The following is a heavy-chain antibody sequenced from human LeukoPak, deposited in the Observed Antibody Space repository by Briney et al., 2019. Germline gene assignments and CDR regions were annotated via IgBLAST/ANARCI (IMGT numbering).Heavy chain of an antibody. V-gene: IGHV3-15*01. CDR1: GFTFSSYS. CDR3: TVVNYGSGSYPLGY. Sequence: PGGSLRLSCAASGFTFSSYSMNWVRQAPGKGLEWVGRVKSKTDGGTTDYAAPVKGRFTTSRDDSKNTLYLEMNSLKTEDTAVYYCTVVNYGSGSYPLGYWGQGTLVTVSS. CDR2: VKSKTDGGTT. D-gene: IGHD3-10*01. J-gene: IGHJ4*02.